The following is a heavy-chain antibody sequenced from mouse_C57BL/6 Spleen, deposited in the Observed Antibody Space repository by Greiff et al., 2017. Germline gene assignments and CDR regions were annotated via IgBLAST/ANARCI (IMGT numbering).Heavy chain of an antibody. D-gene: IGHD1-1*01. CDR2: IDLSDSYT. Sequence: VQLQQPGAELVMPGASVKLSCKASGYTFTSYWMHWVKQRPGQGLEWIGEIDLSDSYTNYNQKFKGKSTLTVDKSSSTAYMLLRSLTSEDSAVYYCARCHYYGSSLCYFDYWGQGTTLTVSS. CDR3: ARCHYYGSSLCYFDY. J-gene: IGHJ2*01. CDR1: GYTFTSYW. V-gene: IGHV1-69*01.